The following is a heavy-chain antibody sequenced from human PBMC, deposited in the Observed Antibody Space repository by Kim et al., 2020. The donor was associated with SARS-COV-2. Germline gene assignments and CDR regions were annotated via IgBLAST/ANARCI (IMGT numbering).Heavy chain of an antibody. V-gene: IGHV1-46*01. Sequence: ASVKVSCKASGYTFTSYSMHWVRQAPGQGLEWMGIINPSGGSTSYAQKFQGRVTMTRDTSTSTAYMELSSLRSEDTAVYYCARALRGDNAFDIWGQGTMVTVSS. J-gene: IGHJ3*02. CDR2: INPSGGST. CDR1: GYTFTSYS. CDR3: ARALRGDNAFDI. D-gene: IGHD3-10*01.